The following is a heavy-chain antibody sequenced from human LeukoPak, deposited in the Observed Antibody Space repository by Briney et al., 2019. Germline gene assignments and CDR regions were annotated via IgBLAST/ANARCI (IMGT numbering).Heavy chain of an antibody. CDR1: GFTFSSYS. J-gene: IGHJ4*02. CDR3: ARDIGSDSRGY. D-gene: IGHD2-21*02. V-gene: IGHV3-48*01. Sequence: PGGSLRLSCAASGFTFSSYSMNWVRQAPGEGLERGSYISSSSSTIYYADSVKGRFTISRDNAKKSLYLQMNSLRAEDTAVSYCARDIGSDSRGYWGQGTLVTVSS. CDR2: ISSSSSTI.